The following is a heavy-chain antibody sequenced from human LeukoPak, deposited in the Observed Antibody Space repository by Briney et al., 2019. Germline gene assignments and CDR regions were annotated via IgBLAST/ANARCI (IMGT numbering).Heavy chain of an antibody. CDR3: ARADTLGGYYFDN. V-gene: IGHV3-30*03. CDR1: GFTFSSYG. CDR2: ISYDGSNK. Sequence: GSLRLSCAASGFTFSSYGMHWVRQAPGKGLEWVAVISYDGSNKYYADSVKGRFTISRDNSKNTLYLQMNSLRAEDTAVYYCARADTLGGYYFDNWGQGTLVTVSS. J-gene: IGHJ4*02. D-gene: IGHD3-16*01.